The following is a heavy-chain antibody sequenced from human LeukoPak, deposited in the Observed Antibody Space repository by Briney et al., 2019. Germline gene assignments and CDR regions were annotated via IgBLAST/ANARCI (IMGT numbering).Heavy chain of an antibody. D-gene: IGHD3-10*01. CDR1: GGSFRTYP. CDR3: ATSESGRSWDWFAP. V-gene: IGHV1-69*13. J-gene: IGHJ5*02. CDR2: LTQFFRRT. Sequence: GASVKVSCKASGGSFRTYPISWVRQAPGQGLEWMGGLTQFFRRTNYTQKFQGRPTITADASSSTAYMELSDLRSDDTAVYYCATSESGRSWDWFAPWGQGTPVTVSS.